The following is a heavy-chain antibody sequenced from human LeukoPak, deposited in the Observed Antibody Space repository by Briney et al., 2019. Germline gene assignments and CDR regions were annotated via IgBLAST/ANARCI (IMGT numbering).Heavy chain of an antibody. J-gene: IGHJ4*02. CDR2: IVNDGSQT. CDR1: GFTFSSFG. CDR3: AKSVASDAY. Sequence: GGSLRLSCAASGFTFSSFGMHWVRQAPGKGLDWVAVIVNDGSQTSYADSVKGRFTISRDNAKNSLYLQMNSLRPEDTAVYYCAKSVASDAYWGQGTLVTVSS. D-gene: IGHD5-12*01. V-gene: IGHV3-30*02.